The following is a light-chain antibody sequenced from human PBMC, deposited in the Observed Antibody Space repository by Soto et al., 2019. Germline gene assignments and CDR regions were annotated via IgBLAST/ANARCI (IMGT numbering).Light chain of an antibody. V-gene: IGKV1-39*01. J-gene: IGKJ2*01. CDR3: QHSYSTPPK. CDR2: SAS. Sequence: IPMTQSPSSLSASVGDRVTLTCRTSRAINNYVNWYQHHPGRVPKLLISSASLLQAGVPSRFSAGGSGTHFALTINSLQPEDVVTYYFQHSYSTPPKVGQGTKLEI. CDR1: RAINNY.